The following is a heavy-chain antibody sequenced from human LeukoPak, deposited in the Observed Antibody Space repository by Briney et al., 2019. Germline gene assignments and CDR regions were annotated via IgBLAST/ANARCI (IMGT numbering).Heavy chain of an antibody. CDR3: ARPNCGGDCYSSWYFDL. V-gene: IGHV5-51*01. CDR2: IYPGDSDT. Sequence: GESLKISCKGSGYSFTNYWIGWVRQMPGKGLEWMGIIYPGDSDTRYSPSFQGQVTISADKSISTAYLQWSSLKASDTAMYYCARPNCGGDCYSSWYFDLWGRGTLVTVSS. D-gene: IGHD2-21*02. J-gene: IGHJ2*01. CDR1: GYSFTNYW.